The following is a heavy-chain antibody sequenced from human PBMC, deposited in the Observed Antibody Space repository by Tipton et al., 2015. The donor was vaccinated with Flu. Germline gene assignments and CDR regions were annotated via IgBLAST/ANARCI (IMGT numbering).Heavy chain of an antibody. V-gene: IGHV4-39*07. Sequence: TLSLTCTVSGGSISSYYWGWIRQPPGKGLEWIGSIYYSGSTYYNPSLKSRVTISVDTSKNQFSLKLSSVTAADTAVYYCARPLWFGEASGFAFDIWGQGTMVTVSS. CDR3: ARPLWFGEASGFAFDI. CDR1: GGSISSYY. CDR2: IYYSGST. D-gene: IGHD3-10*01. J-gene: IGHJ3*02.